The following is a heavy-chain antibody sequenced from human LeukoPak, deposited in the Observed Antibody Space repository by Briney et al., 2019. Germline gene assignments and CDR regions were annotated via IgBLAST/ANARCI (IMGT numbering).Heavy chain of an antibody. Sequence: SVKVSCKASGGTFISYAISWVRQAPGQGLEWMGRIIPILGIANYAQKFQGRVTITADKSTSTAYMELSSLRSEDTAVYYCASSGGGATEGLYVDYWGQGTLVTVSS. V-gene: IGHV1-69*04. J-gene: IGHJ4*02. CDR1: GGTFISYA. CDR3: ASSGGGATEGLYVDY. D-gene: IGHD1-26*01. CDR2: IIPILGIA.